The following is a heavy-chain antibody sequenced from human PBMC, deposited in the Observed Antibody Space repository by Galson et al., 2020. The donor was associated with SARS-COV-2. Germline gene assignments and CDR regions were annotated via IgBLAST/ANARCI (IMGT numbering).Heavy chain of an antibody. D-gene: IGHD3-16*01. Sequence: GESLKTSCAASGFTVRSNYMSWVRQAPGKGLEWVSVIYSGGSTYYADSVKGRFTISRDNSKNTLYLQMNSRRAEDTAVYYRARDLGGDVFDYWGQGTLVTVSS. CDR3: ARDLGGDVFDY. V-gene: IGHV3-66*01. CDR1: GFTVRSNY. CDR2: IYSGGST. J-gene: IGHJ4*02.